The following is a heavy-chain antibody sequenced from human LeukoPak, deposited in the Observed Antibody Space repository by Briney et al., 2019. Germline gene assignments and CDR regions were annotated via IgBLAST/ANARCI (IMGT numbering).Heavy chain of an antibody. Sequence: SETLTLTCAVHGGSFSGYYWSWIRQPPGKGLEWIGEINHSGSTNYNPSLKSRVTVSVDTSKNQFSLKLSSVTAADTAVYYCARGYCSGGSCYFRFDYWGQGTLVTVSS. J-gene: IGHJ4*02. D-gene: IGHD2-15*01. CDR3: ARGYCSGGSCYFRFDY. V-gene: IGHV4-34*01. CDR1: GGSFSGYY. CDR2: INHSGST.